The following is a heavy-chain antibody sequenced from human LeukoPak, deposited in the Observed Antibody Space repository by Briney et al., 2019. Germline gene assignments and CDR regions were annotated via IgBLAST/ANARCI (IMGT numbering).Heavy chain of an antibody. J-gene: IGHJ4*02. Sequence: GGSLRLSCAASGFTFSSYAMSWVRQAPGKGLEWVSAISGSGGSTYYADSVKGRFIISRDNSKSTLYLQMNSLRADDTAVYYCAKTLYSSSSGGADYWGQGTLVTVSS. CDR1: GFTFSSYA. CDR2: ISGSGGST. CDR3: AKTLYSSSSGGADY. D-gene: IGHD6-6*01. V-gene: IGHV3-23*01.